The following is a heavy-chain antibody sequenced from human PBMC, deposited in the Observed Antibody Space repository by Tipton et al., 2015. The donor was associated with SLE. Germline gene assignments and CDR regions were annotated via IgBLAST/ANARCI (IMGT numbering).Heavy chain of an antibody. V-gene: IGHV4-39*01. CDR3: ARHGGWGLNY. D-gene: IGHD3-16*01. Sequence: LRLSCTVSGGSISSSSYYWSWIRQPPGKGLEWIGEINHSGSTNYNPSLKSRVTISVDTSKNQFSLKLSSVTAADTAVYYCARHGGWGLNYWGQGTLVTVSS. J-gene: IGHJ4*02. CDR1: GGSISSSSYY. CDR2: INHSGST.